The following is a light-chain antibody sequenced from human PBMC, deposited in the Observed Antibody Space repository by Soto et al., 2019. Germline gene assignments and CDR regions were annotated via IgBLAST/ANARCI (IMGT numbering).Light chain of an antibody. J-gene: IGLJ3*02. CDR3: TTWGGSLSGWL. CDR1: SSNIGSNY. Sequence: QSVLTQPPSASGTPGQRVTISCSGSSSNIGSNYVYWYQQLPGTAPKLLIYKNNQRPSGVPDRFSGSKSGSSASLAISGLRSEDEADYYCTTWGGSLSGWLFGGGTKVTVL. V-gene: IGLV1-47*01. CDR2: KNN.